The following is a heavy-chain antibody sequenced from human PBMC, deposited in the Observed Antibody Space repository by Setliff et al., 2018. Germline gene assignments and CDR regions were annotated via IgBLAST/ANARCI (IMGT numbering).Heavy chain of an antibody. CDR3: TRASSIAVAGSSI. CDR2: IYTSGST. CDR1: GGSISSHY. Sequence: PSETLSLTCTLSGGSISSHYWSWIRQPAGKGLEWIGRIYTSGSTNYNPSLKSRVTISVDTSKNQFSLKLSSVTAADTAVYYCTRASSIAVAGSSIWGQGTLVTVSS. D-gene: IGHD6-19*01. V-gene: IGHV4-4*07. J-gene: IGHJ4*02.